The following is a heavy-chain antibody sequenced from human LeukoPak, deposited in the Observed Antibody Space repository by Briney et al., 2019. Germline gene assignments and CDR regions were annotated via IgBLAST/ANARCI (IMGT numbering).Heavy chain of an antibody. Sequence: SETLSLTCTVSGGSISSYYWSWIRQPPGKGLEWIGYIYYSGSTNYNPSLKSRATISVDTSKNQFSLKLSSVTAADTAVYYCARDYCDSSGYPGFDYWGQGTLVTVSS. CDR2: IYYSGST. J-gene: IGHJ4*02. V-gene: IGHV4-59*01. CDR1: GGSISSYY. CDR3: ARDYCDSSGYPGFDY. D-gene: IGHD3-22*01.